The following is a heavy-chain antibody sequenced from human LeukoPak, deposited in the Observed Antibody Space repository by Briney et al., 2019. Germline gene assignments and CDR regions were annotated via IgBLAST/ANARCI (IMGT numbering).Heavy chain of an antibody. CDR1: GGSISSYY. CDR3: ARDGRVDYGDYTFDY. D-gene: IGHD4-17*01. V-gene: IGHV4-59*01. Sequence: SETLSLTCTVSGGSISSYYWSWIRQPPGKGLEWIGYIYYSGSTNYNPSLKSRVTISVDTSKNQFSLKLSSVTAADTAVYYCARDGRVDYGDYTFDYWGQGTQVTVSS. J-gene: IGHJ4*02. CDR2: IYYSGST.